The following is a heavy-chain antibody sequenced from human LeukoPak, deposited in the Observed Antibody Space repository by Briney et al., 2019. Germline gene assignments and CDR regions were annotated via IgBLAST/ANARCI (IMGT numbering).Heavy chain of an antibody. CDR2: ISTYNANT. D-gene: IGHD2-15*01. J-gene: IGHJ5*02. Sequence: ASVKVSCKASGYTFTSDGISWVRQAPGQGLEWMGWISTYNANTNYAQKLQGGLTLTTDTSTSTAYMELRSLRSDDTAVYYCARDRGYCSGGSCYRYWFDPWGQGTLVTVSS. V-gene: IGHV1-18*01. CDR3: ARDRGYCSGGSCYRYWFDP. CDR1: GYTFTSDG.